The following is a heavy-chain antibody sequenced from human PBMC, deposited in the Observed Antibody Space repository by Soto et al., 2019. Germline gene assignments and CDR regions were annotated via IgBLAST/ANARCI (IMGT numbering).Heavy chain of an antibody. CDR2: IYPGDSDT. CDR1: GYRYTTSW. CDR3: ARHLHCYRYNDSTEMDA. D-gene: IGHD3-16*02. Sequence: NSVKVSCKRPGYRYTTSWMDCVLQLPEKGLECMGIIYPGDSDTRYSPSFQGQVTISVDKSINTAYLQWSSLRASDTAIYYCARHLHCYRYNDSTEMDALCQGTTLPISS. V-gene: IGHV5-51*01. J-gene: IGHJ6*02.